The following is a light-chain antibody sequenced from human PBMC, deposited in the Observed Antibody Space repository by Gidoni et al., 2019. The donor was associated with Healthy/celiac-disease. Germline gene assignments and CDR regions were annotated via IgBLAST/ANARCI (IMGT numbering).Light chain of an antibody. CDR1: QSVSSSY. CDR2: GAS. Sequence: EIVLTKSPGTLSLSPGERATLPCRASQSVSSSYLAWYQQKPGQAPRLLIYGASSRATGIPDRFSGSGSGTDFTLTISRLEPEDFAVYYCQQYGSSPLFGQGTKLEIK. CDR3: QQYGSSPL. J-gene: IGKJ2*01. V-gene: IGKV3-20*01.